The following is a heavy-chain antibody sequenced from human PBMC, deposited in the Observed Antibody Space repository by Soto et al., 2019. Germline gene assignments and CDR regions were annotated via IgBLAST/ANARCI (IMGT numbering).Heavy chain of an antibody. J-gene: IGHJ4*02. D-gene: IGHD1-26*01. V-gene: IGHV3-23*01. CDR2: ITDSGGDT. CDR1: GFTFSSYA. Sequence: PGGSLRLSCAASGFTFSSYAMTWVRQAPGEGLEWVSVITDSGGDTLHADSVKGRFTISRDNSKNMLFLQMNSLRAEDTAIYYCAKASGASYPESRLFDFWGQGTRVTVSS. CDR3: AKASGASYPESRLFDF.